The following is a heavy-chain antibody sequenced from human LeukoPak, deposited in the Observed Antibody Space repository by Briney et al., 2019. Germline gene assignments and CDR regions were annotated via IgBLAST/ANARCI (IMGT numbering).Heavy chain of an antibody. CDR2: ISGSGGST. J-gene: IGHJ4*02. Sequence: PGGSLRLSCAASGFTFSSYAMSWVRQAPGKGLEWVSAISGSGGSTYYADSVKGRFTISRDNSKNTLYLQMNSLRAEDTAAYYCAKAQFGSSTSCYDYWGQGTLVTVSS. D-gene: IGHD2-2*01. V-gene: IGHV3-23*01. CDR1: GFTFSSYA. CDR3: AKAQFGSSTSCYDY.